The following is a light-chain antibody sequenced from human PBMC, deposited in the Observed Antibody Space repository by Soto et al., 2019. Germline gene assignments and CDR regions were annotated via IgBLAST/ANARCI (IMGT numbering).Light chain of an antibody. Sequence: QLVLTQSPSASASLGASVKLTCTLSSGHSSYAIAWHQQQPEKGPRYLMKLKSDGSHSKGDGIPDRFSGSSSGAERYLTISSLQSEDEADDYCQTWGTGTNWVFGGGTKLTVL. CDR2: LKSDGSH. CDR3: QTWGTGTNWV. CDR1: SGHSSYA. V-gene: IGLV4-69*01. J-gene: IGLJ3*02.